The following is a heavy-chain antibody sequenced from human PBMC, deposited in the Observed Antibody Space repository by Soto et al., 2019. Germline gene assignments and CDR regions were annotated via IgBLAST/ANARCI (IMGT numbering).Heavy chain of an antibody. V-gene: IGHV3-21*01. Sequence: PGGSLRLSCAASGFTFSSAWMIWVRQAPGKGLEWVSTISSNSAYIYYTDALRGRFTISGDNVKNSLHLQMNSLRAEDTAVYYCTRDASRDSSARGWFDPWGPGTLVTVSS. CDR1: GFTFSSAW. D-gene: IGHD6-13*01. J-gene: IGHJ5*02. CDR2: ISSNSAYI. CDR3: TRDASRDSSARGWFDP.